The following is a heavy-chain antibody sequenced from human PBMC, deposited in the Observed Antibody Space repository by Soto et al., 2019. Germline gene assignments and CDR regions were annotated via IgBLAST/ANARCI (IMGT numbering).Heavy chain of an antibody. CDR3: ARRSSSWHFDY. CDR2: ISGSDGST. V-gene: IGHV3-23*01. CDR1: GFTFSSYA. J-gene: IGHJ4*02. D-gene: IGHD6-13*01. Sequence: EVQLLESGGGLVQPGGSLRLSCAASGFTFSSYAMNWVRQAPGKGLEWVSVISGSDGSTYYADSVKGRFTISRDNSKTTLNLQMNSLRAEDTAVYYCARRSSSWHFDYWGQGTLVTVSS.